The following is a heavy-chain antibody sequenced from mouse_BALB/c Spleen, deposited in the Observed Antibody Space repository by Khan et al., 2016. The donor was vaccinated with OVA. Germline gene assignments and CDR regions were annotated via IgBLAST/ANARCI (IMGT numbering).Heavy chain of an antibody. D-gene: IGHD1-1*02. J-gene: IGHJ2*01. CDR3: TRNGFGSYEIWDY. CDR2: NYPGNSDT. Sequence: VQLQQSGTVLARPGASVKMSCKASGYTFTSYWMHWVKQRPGQGLEWIGTNYPGNSDTNYNQKFKGKAKLTAVTSTSTAYMELYSLTNEDSAVYYCTRNGFGSYEIWDYWGQGTTLTVSS. V-gene: IGHV1-5*01. CDR1: GYTFTSYW.